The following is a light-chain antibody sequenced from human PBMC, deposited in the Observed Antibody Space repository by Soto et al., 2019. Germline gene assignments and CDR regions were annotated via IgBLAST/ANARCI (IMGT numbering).Light chain of an antibody. J-gene: IGLJ1*01. CDR3: GSWDSSLSAYV. V-gene: IGLV2-14*01. CDR2: EVN. Sequence: QSALTQPASVSGSPGQSITISCTGTSSDVGGYNYVSWYQQHPGNAPRLMIYEVNNRPSGVPNRFSGSKSGNTASLTISGLQAEDEADYYCGSWDSSLSAYVFGTGTKVTVL. CDR1: SSDVGGYNY.